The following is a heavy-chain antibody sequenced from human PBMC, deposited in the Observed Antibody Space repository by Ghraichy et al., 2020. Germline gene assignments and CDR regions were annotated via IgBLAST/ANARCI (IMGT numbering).Heavy chain of an antibody. CDR2: ISGSGGGT. CDR1: GFTFSSYA. Sequence: GGSLRLSCAASGFTFSSYAMSWVRQAPGKGLEWVSAISGSGGGTYYADSVKGRFTISRDISKNTLYLQMNSLRAEDTAVYYCAKPHDSSVYNWFDPWGQGTLVTVSS. CDR3: AKPHDSSVYNWFDP. D-gene: IGHD3-22*01. J-gene: IGHJ5*02. V-gene: IGHV3-23*01.